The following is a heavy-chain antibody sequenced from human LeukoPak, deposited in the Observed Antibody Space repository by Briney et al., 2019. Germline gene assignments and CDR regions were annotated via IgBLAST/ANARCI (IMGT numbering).Heavy chain of an antibody. CDR1: GFTFSSYA. CDR2: ISYDGSNK. V-gene: IGHV3-30-3*01. J-gene: IGHJ4*02. Sequence: PGRSLRLSCAASGFTFSSYAMHWVRQAPGKGLEWVAVISYDGSNKYYADSVKGRFTISRDNSKNTLYLQMNSLRAEDTAVYYCARDSRPFGEPDLDYWGQGTLVTVSS. D-gene: IGHD3-10*01. CDR3: ARDSRPFGEPDLDY.